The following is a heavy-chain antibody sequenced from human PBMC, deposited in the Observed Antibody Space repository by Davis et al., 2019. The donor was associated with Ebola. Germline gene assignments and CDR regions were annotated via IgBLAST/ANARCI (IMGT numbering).Heavy chain of an antibody. CDR1: GESFSGFY. Sequence: SETLSLTCAVYGESFSGFYWSWIRQPPGKGLEWIGEINHSGSTNYNPSLKSRVTISVDTSKNQFSLKLSSVTAADTAVYYCARSAVTTHGMDVWGQGTTVTVSS. CDR3: ARSAVTTHGMDV. J-gene: IGHJ6*02. V-gene: IGHV4-34*01. D-gene: IGHD4-17*01. CDR2: INHSGST.